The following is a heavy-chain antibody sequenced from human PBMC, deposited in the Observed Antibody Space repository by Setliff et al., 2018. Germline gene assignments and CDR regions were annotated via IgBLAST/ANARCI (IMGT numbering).Heavy chain of an antibody. V-gene: IGHV1-69*05. J-gene: IGHJ6*03. CDR1: GGTFSSDG. CDR2: TIPIFGTT. Sequence: SVKVSCKASGGTFSSDGISWVRQAPGQGLEWMGGTIPIFGTTNYAQKFQGRVTIITDESTSTAYMELSSLTSADTAVYYCAREGVDTRSSTDYRYYMDVWGKGTTVTVSS. D-gene: IGHD5-18*01. CDR3: AREGVDTRSSTDYRYYMDV.